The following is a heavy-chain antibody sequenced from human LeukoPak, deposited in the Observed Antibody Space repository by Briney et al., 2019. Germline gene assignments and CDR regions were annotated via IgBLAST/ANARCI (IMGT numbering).Heavy chain of an antibody. CDR1: GYTFTSYA. D-gene: IGHD3-10*02. J-gene: IGHJ4*02. CDR3: ARDLGSGSLNYFDY. V-gene: IGHV1-3*01. Sequence: ASVKVSCKASGYTFTSYAIQWVRQAPGQRLEWMGWINAGHGNTKYSQNFQGRVTITRDTSASTAYMELSSLRSEDTAVYYCARDLGSGSLNYFDYWGQGTLVTVSS. CDR2: INAGHGNT.